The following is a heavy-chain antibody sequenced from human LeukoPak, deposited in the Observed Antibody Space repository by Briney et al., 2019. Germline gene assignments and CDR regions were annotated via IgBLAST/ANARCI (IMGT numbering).Heavy chain of an antibody. CDR3: ARDSLRAAAADYHFPS. V-gene: IGHV1-2*06. D-gene: IGHD6-13*01. CDR2: INPNSGGT. CDR1: GYTFTGYY. Sequence: EASVKVSCKASGYTFTGYYMHWVRQAPGQGLEWMGRINPNSGGTNYAQKFQGRVTMTRDTSISTAYMELRRLRSGDTAVYYCARDSLRAAAADYHFPSWGQGTLVTVSS. J-gene: IGHJ4*02.